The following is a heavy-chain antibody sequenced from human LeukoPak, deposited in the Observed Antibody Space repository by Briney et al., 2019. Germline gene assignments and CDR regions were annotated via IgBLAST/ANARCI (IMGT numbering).Heavy chain of an antibody. V-gene: IGHV3-53*01. CDR1: GFTVSSNY. CDR3: AGVRVTTTLIDY. Sequence: QAGGSLRLSCAASGFTVSSNYMSWVRQAPGKGLEWVSVIYSGGSTYYADSVKGRFTISRDNSKNTLYLQMNSLRAEDTAVYYCAGVRVTTTLIDYWGQGTLVTVSS. CDR2: IYSGGST. J-gene: IGHJ4*02. D-gene: IGHD4-17*01.